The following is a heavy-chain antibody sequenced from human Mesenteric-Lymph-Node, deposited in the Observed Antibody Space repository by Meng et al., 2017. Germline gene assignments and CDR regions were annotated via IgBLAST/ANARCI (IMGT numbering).Heavy chain of an antibody. CDR3: ARSREDYYDSSGYYYYGVDV. D-gene: IGHD3-22*01. J-gene: IGHJ6*02. CDR1: GGTFSSYA. Sequence: SVKVSCKASGGTFSSYAISWVRQAPGQGLEWMGGIIPIFGTANYAQKFQGRVTITTDESTSTAYMELSSLRSEDTAVYYCARSREDYYDSSGYYYYGVDVWGQGTTVTVSS. V-gene: IGHV1-69*05. CDR2: IIPIFGTA.